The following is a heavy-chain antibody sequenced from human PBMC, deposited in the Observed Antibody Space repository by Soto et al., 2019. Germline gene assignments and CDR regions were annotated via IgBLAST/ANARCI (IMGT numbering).Heavy chain of an antibody. V-gene: IGHV3-11*01. CDR1: GFTFSNYA. Sequence: GGSLRLSCAASGFTFSNYAMTWVRQAPGKGLEKISDITSSGSTIYYADSVKGRFTISRDNAKNSLYLQMNSLRAEDTAVYYCARVSEPDFWSGTLYYYYYYMDVWGKGTTVTVSS. D-gene: IGHD3-3*01. CDR2: ITSSGSTI. CDR3: ARVSEPDFWSGTLYYYYYYMDV. J-gene: IGHJ6*03.